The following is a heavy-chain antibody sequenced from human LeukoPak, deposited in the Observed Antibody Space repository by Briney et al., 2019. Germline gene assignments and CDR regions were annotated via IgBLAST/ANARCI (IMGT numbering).Heavy chain of an antibody. D-gene: IGHD1-26*01. CDR3: ARGGWELHDAFDI. CDR1: GFTFSSYS. Sequence: GESLRLSCAASGFTFSSYSMNWVRQAPGKGLEWVSSISSSSSYIYYADSVKGRFTISRDNAKNSLYLQMNSLRAEDTAVYYCARGGWELHDAFDIWGQGTMVTVSS. V-gene: IGHV3-21*01. CDR2: ISSSSSYI. J-gene: IGHJ3*02.